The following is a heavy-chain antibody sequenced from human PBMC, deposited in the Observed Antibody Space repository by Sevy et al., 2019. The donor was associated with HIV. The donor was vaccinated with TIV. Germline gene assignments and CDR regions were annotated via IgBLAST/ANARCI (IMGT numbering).Heavy chain of an antibody. CDR2: INPNSGGT. CDR3: AREASGSYFVVDY. D-gene: IGHD1-26*01. Sequence: ASVKVSCKASGYTFTGYYMHWVRQAPGQGLEWMGWINPNSGGTNYAQKFQGRVTMTRDTSISTAYMELSRLRSDDTAGYYCAREASGSYFVVDYWGQGTLVTVSS. CDR1: GYTFTGYY. J-gene: IGHJ4*02. V-gene: IGHV1-2*02.